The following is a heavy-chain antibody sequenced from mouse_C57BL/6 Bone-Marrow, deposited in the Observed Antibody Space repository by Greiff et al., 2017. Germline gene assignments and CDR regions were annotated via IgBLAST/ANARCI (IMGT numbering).Heavy chain of an antibody. CDR1: GYTFTSYW. J-gene: IGHJ2*01. CDR3: AMRGWYFDF. Sequence: VQLQQSGAELVMPGASVKLSCKASGYTFTSYWMHWVKQRPGQGLEWIGEIDPSDSYTNYNQKFKGKSTLTVDKSSSTAYMHLSRLTSEDSAVYCCAMRGWYFDFWGQGTTVTVSS. D-gene: IGHD1-1*02. CDR2: IDPSDSYT. V-gene: IGHV1-69*01.